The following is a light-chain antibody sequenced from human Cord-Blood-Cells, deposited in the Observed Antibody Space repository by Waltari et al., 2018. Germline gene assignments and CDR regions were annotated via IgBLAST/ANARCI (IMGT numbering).Light chain of an antibody. CDR2: RNN. J-gene: IGLJ7*01. CDR1: SPNIGSNY. CDR3: AAWDDSLSGQV. V-gene: IGLV1-47*01. Sequence: QSVLTQPPSASGTPGQRVTISCSGRSPNIGSNYVYWYQQLPGTAPKLLTYRNNQWPSGVPDRFSGSKSGTSASLAISGLRSEDEADYYCAAWDDSLSGQVFGGGTQLTVL.